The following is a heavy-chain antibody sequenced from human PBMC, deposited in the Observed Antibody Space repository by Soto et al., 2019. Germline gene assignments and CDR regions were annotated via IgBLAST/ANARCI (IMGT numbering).Heavy chain of an antibody. Sequence: ASETVSLSCTVSGGSISSYFWSWIRQPPGKGLEWIGYIYYSGSTDYNPSLKSRYNPSLKSRVTISVDTSKNQFSLKLSSVTAADTAVYYCARDKWSSTVTTHHFHYSGQATLVTVS. V-gene: IGHV4-59*01. CDR2: IYYSGST. CDR1: GGSISSYF. CDR3: ARDKWSSTVTTHHFHY. J-gene: IGHJ4*02. D-gene: IGHD4-17*01.